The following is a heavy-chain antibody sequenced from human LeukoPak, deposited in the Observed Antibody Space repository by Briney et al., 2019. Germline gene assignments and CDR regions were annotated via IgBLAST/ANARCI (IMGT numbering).Heavy chain of an antibody. CDR1: GFTVSSNY. CDR3: AGRRSSGWYAY. CDR2: IYDSGTT. D-gene: IGHD6-19*01. J-gene: IGHJ4*02. Sequence: GGSLRLSCAASGFTVSSNYMSWVRQAPGKGLEWVSVIYDSGTTYYADSVKGRFLIFRDTSRNTVDLQMNSLRVEDTAVYYCAGRRSSGWYAYWGQGTLVTVSS. V-gene: IGHV3-53*01.